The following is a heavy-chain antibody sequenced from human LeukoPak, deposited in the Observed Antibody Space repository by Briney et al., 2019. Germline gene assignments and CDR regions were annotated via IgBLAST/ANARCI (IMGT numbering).Heavy chain of an antibody. Sequence: GGSLRLSCVVSGFTVSNAWMSWVRQAPGKGLGWIGRIKSKTDGGTTDYAAPVKGRFTISRDASKNTLYLQMNSLKTDDTAVYYCTTAPSYADYWGQGTLVTVSS. D-gene: IGHD3-10*01. CDR2: IKSKTDGGTT. J-gene: IGHJ4*02. CDR3: TTAPSYADY. V-gene: IGHV3-15*01. CDR1: GFTVSNAW.